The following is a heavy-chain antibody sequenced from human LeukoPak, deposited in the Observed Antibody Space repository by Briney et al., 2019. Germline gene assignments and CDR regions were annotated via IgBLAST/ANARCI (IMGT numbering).Heavy chain of an antibody. CDR2: INHSGGT. J-gene: IGHJ4*02. V-gene: IGHV4-34*01. D-gene: IGHD3-22*01. CDR3: ARAYDSSGYSDY. CDR1: GGSFSGYY. Sequence: SETLSLTCAVYGGSFSGYYWSWIRQPPGKGLEWIGEINHSGGTNYNPSLKSRVTISVDTSKNQFSLKLSSVTAADTAVYYCARAYDSSGYSDYWGQGTLVTVSS.